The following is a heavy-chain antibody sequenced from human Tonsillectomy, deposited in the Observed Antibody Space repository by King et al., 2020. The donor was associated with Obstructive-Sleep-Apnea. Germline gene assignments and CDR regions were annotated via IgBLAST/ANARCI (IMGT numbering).Heavy chain of an antibody. D-gene: IGHD6-19*01. J-gene: IGHJ4*02. CDR2: IYWNDDN. Sequence: ITLKESGPTLVKPTQTLTLTCTFSGFSLSTSGGGVGWIRQPPGKAPEWLALIYWNDDNRYSPSLKSRLTTTKDTSKNPVVLTMTNMDPVDTATYYCSHRHYEQWLAYSDYWGQGTLVTVSS. CDR1: GFSLSTSGGG. V-gene: IGHV2-5*01. CDR3: SHRHYEQWLAYSDY.